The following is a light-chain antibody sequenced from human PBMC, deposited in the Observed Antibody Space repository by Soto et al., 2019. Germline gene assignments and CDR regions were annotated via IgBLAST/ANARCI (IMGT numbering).Light chain of an antibody. Sequence: AIQLTQSPSSLSASVGDRVTITCRASQGISSALAWYQQKPGKAPKLLIYDASSLESGVPSRFIRSGSGTDFTLSISSLQREDVATYYCQQFNSYPLRTFGPGTEVDIK. CDR1: QGISSA. CDR2: DAS. CDR3: QQFNSYPLRT. V-gene: IGKV1-13*02. J-gene: IGKJ3*01.